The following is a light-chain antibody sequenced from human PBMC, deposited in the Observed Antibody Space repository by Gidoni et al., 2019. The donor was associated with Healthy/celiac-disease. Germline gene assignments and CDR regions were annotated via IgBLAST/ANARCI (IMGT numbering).Light chain of an antibody. CDR3: QQYYSTPLT. CDR1: QSVLYRSNNKNY. CDR2: WAS. J-gene: IGKJ4*01. V-gene: IGKV4-1*01. Sequence: DIVMTQSPDSLPVSLGERATINCKSSQSVLYRSNNKNYLAWYQQKPGQPPKLLIYWASTRQSGVPDRISGSGSGTDFTLTISRLQAEDVAVYYCQQYYSTPLTFGGXTKVEI.